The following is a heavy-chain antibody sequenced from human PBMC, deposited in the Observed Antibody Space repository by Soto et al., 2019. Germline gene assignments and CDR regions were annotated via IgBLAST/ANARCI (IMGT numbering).Heavy chain of an antibody. V-gene: IGHV1-18*01. Sequence: XVKVSCKASGYTFTSYGISWVRQAPGQXLXXXXXXXXXNGXTKYXXXXXXXXXXXXXXSXRKAYMGMRSLRSDDTAVYYCAGGTLLDYYFDYWGQGTLVTVSS. J-gene: IGHJ4*02. CDR1: GYTFTSYG. CDR3: AGGTLLDYYFDY. D-gene: IGHD3-3*02. CDR2: XXXXNGXT.